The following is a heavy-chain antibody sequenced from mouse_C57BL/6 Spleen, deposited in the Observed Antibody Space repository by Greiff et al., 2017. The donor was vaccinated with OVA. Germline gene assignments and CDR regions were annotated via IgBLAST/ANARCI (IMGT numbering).Heavy chain of an antibody. V-gene: IGHV1-74*01. Sequence: VQLQQPGAELVKPGASVKVSCKASGYTFTSYWMHWVKQRPGQGLEWIGRIHPSDSDTNYNQKFKGKATLTVDKSSRTAYMQLSSLTSEDSAVYYCSLDSSGFPFAYWGQGTLVTVSA. CDR2: IHPSDSDT. J-gene: IGHJ3*01. CDR3: SLDSSGFPFAY. D-gene: IGHD3-2*02. CDR1: GYTFTSYW.